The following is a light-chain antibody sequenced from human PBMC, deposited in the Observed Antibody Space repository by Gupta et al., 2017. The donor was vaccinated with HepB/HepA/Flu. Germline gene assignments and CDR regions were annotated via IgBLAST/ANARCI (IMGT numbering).Light chain of an antibody. CDR3: QSFDSSLSAGV. CDR2: DSN. CDR1: SSNIGTPYD. J-gene: IGLJ3*02. V-gene: IGLV1-40*01. Sequence: QSVLTQPPSLSGAPGQRVTISCTGSSSNIGTPYDIHWYQQLPGTAPKLIMYDSNNRPSGVPNRFSGSKSGTSASLAITGLQAEDEADDYCQSFDSSLSAGVFGGGTKLTVL.